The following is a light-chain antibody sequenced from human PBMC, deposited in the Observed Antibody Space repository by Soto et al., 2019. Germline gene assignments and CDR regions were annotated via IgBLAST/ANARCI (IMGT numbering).Light chain of an antibody. Sequence: EIVLTQSPGTLSLSPGERATLSCRASQSVNSNYLAWYQQKPGQAPRLLMYETSIRATGVPARFSGSRSGAEFTLTISSLQSEDFAVYYCQHYVTWPLTFGGGTKVDIK. CDR3: QHYVTWPLT. CDR2: ETS. V-gene: IGKV3-15*01. J-gene: IGKJ4*01. CDR1: QSVNSN.